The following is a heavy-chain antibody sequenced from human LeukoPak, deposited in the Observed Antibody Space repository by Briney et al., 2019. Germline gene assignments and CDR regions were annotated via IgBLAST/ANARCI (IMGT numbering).Heavy chain of an antibody. CDR1: GFTFSRHG. J-gene: IGHJ4*02. CDR2: MHYDGSDK. Sequence: GGSLRLSCAASGFTFSRHGVHWVRQAPGKGLEWVAFMHYDGSDKYYVDSVKGRFTVSRDNSKNALYLQMNSLRVEDTAVYYCAKSRKYSSSPQYYFDYWGQGTLVTVSS. D-gene: IGHD6-6*01. CDR3: AKSRKYSSSPQYYFDY. V-gene: IGHV3-30*02.